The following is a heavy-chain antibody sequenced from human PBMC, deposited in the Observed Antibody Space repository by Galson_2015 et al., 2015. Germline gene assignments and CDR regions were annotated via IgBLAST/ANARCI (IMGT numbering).Heavy chain of an antibody. CDR3: AKGHRRDGYNYAYFDY. V-gene: IGHV3-30*18. J-gene: IGHJ4*02. CDR1: GFTFSSYG. D-gene: IGHD5-24*01. Sequence: SLRLSCAASGFTFSSYGMHWVRQAPGKGLEWVAVISYDGSNKYYAGSVKGRFTISRDNSKNTLYLQMNSLRAEDTAVYYCAKGHRRDGYNYAYFDYWGQGTLVTVSS. CDR2: ISYDGSNK.